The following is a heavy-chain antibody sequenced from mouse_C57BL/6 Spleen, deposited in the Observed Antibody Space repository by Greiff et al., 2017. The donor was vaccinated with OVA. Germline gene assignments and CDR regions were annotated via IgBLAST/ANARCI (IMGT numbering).Heavy chain of an antibody. J-gene: IGHJ1*03. CDR3: ARHYGSSNDWYFDV. CDR2: ISSGSSTI. V-gene: IGHV5-17*01. CDR1: GFTFSDYG. Sequence: EVQLQESRGGLVKPGGSLKLSCAASGFTFSDYGMHWVRQAPEKGLEWVAYISSGSSTIYYADTVKGRFTISRDNAKNTLFLQMTSLRSEDTAMYYCARHYGSSNDWYFDVWGTGTTVTVSS. D-gene: IGHD1-1*01.